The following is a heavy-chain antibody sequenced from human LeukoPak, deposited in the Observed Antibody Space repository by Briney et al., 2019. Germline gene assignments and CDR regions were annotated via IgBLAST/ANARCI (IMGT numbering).Heavy chain of an antibody. CDR3: ARIMYYDFWSGNNKNCYYYGMDV. CDR1: GYTFPSYD. J-gene: IGHJ6*02. Sequence: GASVKVSCKASGYTFPSYDINWVRQATGQGLEWMGWMNPNSGNSGYAQKFQGRVTMTRNTSISTAYMELSSLRSEDTAVYYCARIMYYDFWSGNNKNCYYYGMDVWGQGTTVTVSS. CDR2: MNPNSGNS. D-gene: IGHD3-3*01. V-gene: IGHV1-8*01.